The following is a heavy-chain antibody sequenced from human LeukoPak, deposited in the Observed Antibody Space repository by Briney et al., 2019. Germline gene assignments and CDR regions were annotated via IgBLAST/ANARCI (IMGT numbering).Heavy chain of an antibody. CDR3: ARGPAAVAGFMDV. J-gene: IGHJ6*03. V-gene: IGHV1-2*02. CDR1: GYTFTDYY. D-gene: IGHD6-19*01. CDR2: INPSSGGT. Sequence: GASVKVSCKASGYTFTDYYMHWVRQATGQGLEWMGWINPSSGGTNYAQKFQGRVTMTRDTSISTAYMELSRLRSDDTAVYYCARGPAAVAGFMDVWGKGTTVTVSS.